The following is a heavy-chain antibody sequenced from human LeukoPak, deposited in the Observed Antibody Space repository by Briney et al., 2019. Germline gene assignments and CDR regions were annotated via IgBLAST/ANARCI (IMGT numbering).Heavy chain of an antibody. CDR2: IYYSGST. CDR3: ARVRGGGYCSSTSCYNFDY. V-gene: IGHV4-61*01. Sequence: PSETLSPTCTVSGGSVSSGSYYWSWIRQPPGKGLEWIGYIYYSGSTNYNPSLKSRVTISVDTSKNQFSLKLSSVTAADTAVYYCARVRGGGYCSSTSCYNFDYWGQGTLVTVSS. D-gene: IGHD2-2*02. CDR1: GGSVSSGSYY. J-gene: IGHJ4*02.